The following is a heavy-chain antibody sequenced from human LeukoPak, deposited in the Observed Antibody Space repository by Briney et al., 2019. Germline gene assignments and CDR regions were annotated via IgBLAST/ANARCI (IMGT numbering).Heavy chain of an antibody. CDR2: FDSSGST. Sequence: SETLCLTCTVSGGSFTSRSFYWGWIRQPPGKGLDWIGNFDSSGSTYYNPSLKSRVTISVDTSKDQFSLNMNSVTAADTAVYYCARLMDYGGLNFYYYMDVWGLGTAVTVSS. CDR3: ARLMDYGGLNFYYYMDV. CDR1: GGSFTSRSFY. V-gene: IGHV4-39*01. D-gene: IGHD4-23*01. J-gene: IGHJ6*03.